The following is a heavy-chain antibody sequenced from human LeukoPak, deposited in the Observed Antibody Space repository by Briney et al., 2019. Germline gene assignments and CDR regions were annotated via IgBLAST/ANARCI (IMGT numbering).Heavy chain of an antibody. CDR1: GFIFSDYI. D-gene: IGHD3-22*01. V-gene: IGHV3-72*01. CDR2: IRRKRNGYTT. Sequence: PGGSLRLSCAASGFIFSDYIVDWVRQAPGKGLEWVGRIRRKRNGYTTEYAAAVKGRFTIARDDLNKSLYLHMSSLKTEDTAVYHCSRDGTEGDNSAFDMWGQGTMVTVSS. J-gene: IGHJ3*02. CDR3: SRDGTEGDNSAFDM.